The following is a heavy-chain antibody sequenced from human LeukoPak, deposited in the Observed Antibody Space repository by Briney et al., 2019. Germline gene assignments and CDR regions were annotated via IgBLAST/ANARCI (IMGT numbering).Heavy chain of an antibody. D-gene: IGHD2-2*02. J-gene: IGHJ4*02. V-gene: IGHV3-43*01. CDR3: TKGSNTWPSLFDY. Sequence: GGSLRLSCAASGFNFEDYAMHWVRQTPGKGLEWVSLINWDGGSTYYADSVKGRFAISRDNNKNSLYLQMTSLSTEDTALYYCTKGSNTWPSLFDYWGQGTLVTVSS. CDR2: INWDGGST. CDR1: GFNFEDYA.